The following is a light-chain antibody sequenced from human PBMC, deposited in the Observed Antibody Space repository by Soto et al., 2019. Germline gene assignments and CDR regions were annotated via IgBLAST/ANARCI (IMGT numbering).Light chain of an antibody. Sequence: QSVLTQPASVSGSPGQSITISCTGTYSAVGGYNHVSWYQHSPGKAPKLILFAVSDRPSGVSHRFSGSKSGNTASLTISGLQAEDEADYYCCSYTSLSTVVFGGGTKVTVL. CDR1: YSAVGGYNH. CDR2: AVS. J-gene: IGLJ2*01. V-gene: IGLV2-14*01. CDR3: CSYTSLSTVV.